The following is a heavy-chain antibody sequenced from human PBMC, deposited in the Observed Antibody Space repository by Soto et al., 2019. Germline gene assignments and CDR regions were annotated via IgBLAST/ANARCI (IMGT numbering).Heavy chain of an antibody. D-gene: IGHD1-7*01. Sequence: SETLSLTCTVSGGSISSGGYYWIWIRHHPGKGLEWIGYIYYSGSTYYNPSLKSRVTISVDTSRNQFFLTLRSVSAADSAVYHCGREGGETWDYEASWGQGTPVTVSS. CDR2: IYYSGST. V-gene: IGHV4-31*03. CDR3: GREGGETWDYEAS. J-gene: IGHJ5*02. CDR1: GGSISSGGYY.